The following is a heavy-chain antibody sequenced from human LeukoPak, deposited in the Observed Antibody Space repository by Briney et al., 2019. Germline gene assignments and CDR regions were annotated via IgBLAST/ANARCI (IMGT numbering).Heavy chain of an antibody. V-gene: IGHV4-61*01. Sequence: PSETPSLTCTVSGGSVSSGSYYWSWIRQPPGKGLEWIGYIYYSGSTNYNPSLKSRVTISVDTSKNQFSLKLSSVTAADTAVYYCARDQGSGWNYYYYGMDVWGQGTTVTVSS. CDR1: GGSVSSGSYY. D-gene: IGHD6-19*01. CDR3: ARDQGSGWNYYYYGMDV. J-gene: IGHJ6*02. CDR2: IYYSGST.